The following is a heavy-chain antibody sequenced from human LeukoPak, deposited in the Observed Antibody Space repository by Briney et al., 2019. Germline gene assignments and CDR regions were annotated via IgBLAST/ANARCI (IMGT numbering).Heavy chain of an antibody. J-gene: IGHJ4*02. CDR3: ARVERNTVDY. CDR1: GGSISSYY. CDR2: IYYSGST. D-gene: IGHD5-24*01. Sequence: SETLSLTCTVSGGSISSYYWSWIRQPPGKGLEWIGYIYYSGSTNYNLSLKSRVTISVDTSKNQFSLKLSSVTAADTAVYYCARVERNTVDYWGQGTLVTVSS. V-gene: IGHV4-59*01.